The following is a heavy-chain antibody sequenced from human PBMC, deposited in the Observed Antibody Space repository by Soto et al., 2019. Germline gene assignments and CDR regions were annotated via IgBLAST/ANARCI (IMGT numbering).Heavy chain of an antibody. V-gene: IGHV1-46*01. D-gene: IGHD2-2*01. Sequence: GASVKVSCKASGYSFSNSYVVWVRQAPGQGLEWMGVINPAGGSTTYAQKFQDRVTMTEDTSTDTAYMELSSLRSEDTAVYYCATDQLSYGMDVWGQGTTVTVSS. CDR1: GYSFSNSY. CDR2: INPAGGST. CDR3: ATDQLSYGMDV. J-gene: IGHJ6*02.